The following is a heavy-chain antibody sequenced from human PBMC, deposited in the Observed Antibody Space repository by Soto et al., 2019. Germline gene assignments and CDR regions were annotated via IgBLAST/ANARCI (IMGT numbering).Heavy chain of an antibody. V-gene: IGHV3-74*01. CDR2: INTDRSTT. J-gene: IGHJ4*02. CDR3: ARDLGGYASH. CDR1: GFTFSNYW. Sequence: EVQLVESGGGLVQPGGSLRLSCAASGFTFSNYWLHWVRQAPGKGPVWVSRINTDRSTTNYADSVKGRFPISRDNAKHTLYQQTNSRGAEDTAGYYSARDLGGYASHWGQGTLVTVSS. D-gene: IGHD3-16*01.